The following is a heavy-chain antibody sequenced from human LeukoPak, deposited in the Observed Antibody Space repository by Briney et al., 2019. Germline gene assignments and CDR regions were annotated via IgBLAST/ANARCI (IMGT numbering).Heavy chain of an antibody. CDR2: IYYSGST. V-gene: IGHV4-39*01. J-gene: IGHJ4*02. D-gene: IGHD1-14*01. CDR3: ARCGRTPGAGDY. Sequence: SETLSLTCTVSGGSISSSSYYWGWIRQPPGKGLEWIGSIYYSGSTYYNPSLKSRVTISVDTSKNQFSLKLSSVTAADTAVYYCARCGRTPGAGDYWGQGTLVTVSS. CDR1: GGSISSSSYY.